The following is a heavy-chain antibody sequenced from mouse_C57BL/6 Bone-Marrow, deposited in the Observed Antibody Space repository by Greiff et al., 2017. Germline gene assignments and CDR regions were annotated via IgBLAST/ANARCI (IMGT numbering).Heavy chain of an antibody. J-gene: IGHJ3*01. CDR3: ARDSSGYVLFAY. V-gene: IGHV1-82*01. CDR1: GYAFSSSW. CDR2: IYPGDGDT. Sequence: VQLQQPGPELVKPGASVKISCKASGYAFSSSWMNWVKQRPGKGLEWIGRIYPGDGDTNYNGKFKGKATLTADKSSSTAYMQLSSLTSEDSAVYFCARDSSGYVLFAYWGQGTLVTVSA. D-gene: IGHD3-2*02.